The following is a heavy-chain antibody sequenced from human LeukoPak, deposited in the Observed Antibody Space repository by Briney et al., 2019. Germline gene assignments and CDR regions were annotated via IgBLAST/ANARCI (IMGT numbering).Heavy chain of an antibody. CDR3: ARDHTVTTGFVNYYSYYIDV. D-gene: IGHD4-17*01. Sequence: PSETLSLTCTASGGSISSYYWSWIRQPPGKGLEWVGRVYSSGSTNYNPSLNSRVTMSVDPSKNQLSLRLSSVPAADTAVCYCARDHTVTTGFVNYYSYYIDVWGKGTTLPVSS. CDR2: VYSSGST. V-gene: IGHV4-4*07. J-gene: IGHJ6*03. CDR1: GGSISSYY.